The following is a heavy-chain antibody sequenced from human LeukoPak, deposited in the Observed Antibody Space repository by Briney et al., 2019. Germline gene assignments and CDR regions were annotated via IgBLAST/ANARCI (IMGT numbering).Heavy chain of an antibody. D-gene: IGHD1-1*01. CDR3: ARRTGTSDAFDI. CDR1: GFTFDEYG. V-gene: IGHV3-20*04. Sequence: GGSLRLSCAASGFTFDEYGMSWVRQAQGKGLEWVSGISLNGGATGYADSVKGRFTISRDNGKNSLYLQMNSLRAEDTAVYYSARRTGTSDAFDIWGQGTMVTVSS. CDR2: ISLNGGAT. J-gene: IGHJ3*02.